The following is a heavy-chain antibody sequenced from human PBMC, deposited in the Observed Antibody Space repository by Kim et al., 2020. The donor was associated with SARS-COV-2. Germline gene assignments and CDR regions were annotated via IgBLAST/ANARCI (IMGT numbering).Heavy chain of an antibody. CDR1: GFTFSVST. J-gene: IGHJ4*02. CDR2: IRGEASSYAT. D-gene: IGHD4-17*01. Sequence: GGSLRLSCAASGFTFSVSTMHWVRQASGKGLEWVGRIRGEASSYATVYAASVKGRFTISRDDSKKTAYLQMNSLKAEDTAVYYCATRSYGDYEASDYWGQGTLVTVSS. CDR3: ATRSYGDYEASDY. V-gene: IGHV3-73*01.